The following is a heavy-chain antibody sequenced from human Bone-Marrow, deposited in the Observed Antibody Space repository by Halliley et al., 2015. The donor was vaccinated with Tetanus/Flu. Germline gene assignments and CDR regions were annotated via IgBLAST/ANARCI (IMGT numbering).Heavy chain of an antibody. CDR2: IYPGDSDT. J-gene: IGHJ4*02. CDR1: GYSFTTYW. D-gene: IGHD6-13*01. Sequence: QLVQSVAEVKKPGESLKISCKGSGYSFTTYWIGWVRQVPGQGLELMGLIYPGDSDTWYSPSFQGQVIISADKSVTSAYLQWTTLKASDTAIYYCAALIAASHFTDYWGQGTLVTVSS. CDR3: AALIAASHFTDY. V-gene: IGHV5-51*01.